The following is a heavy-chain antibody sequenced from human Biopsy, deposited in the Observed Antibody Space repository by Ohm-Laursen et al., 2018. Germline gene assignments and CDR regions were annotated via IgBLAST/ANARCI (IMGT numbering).Heavy chain of an antibody. Sequence: SQTLPLTCTVSSASINLYYWGWIRQSPGKGLEWIGYINHSGHTNYNPSLKSRLTMSVDTSKNQFSLKLTSVTAADTAVYYCARDRIAYCTATSRDNFGLDVWGQGTTVSVS. CDR3: ARDRIAYCTATSRDNFGLDV. D-gene: IGHD2-8*02. J-gene: IGHJ6*02. CDR1: SASINLYY. CDR2: INHSGHT. V-gene: IGHV4-59*01.